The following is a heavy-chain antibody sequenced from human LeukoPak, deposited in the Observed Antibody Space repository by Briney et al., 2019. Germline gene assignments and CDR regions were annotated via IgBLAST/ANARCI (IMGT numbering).Heavy chain of an antibody. CDR2: IYYSGST. Sequence: SETLSLTCTVSGGSISSSSYYWGWIRQPPGKGLEWIGSIYYSGSTYYNPSLKSRVTISVDTSKNQFSLKLSSVTAADTAVYYCARGLRYFDWPSPYYFDYWGQGTLVTVSS. V-gene: IGHV4-39*07. J-gene: IGHJ4*02. D-gene: IGHD3-9*01. CDR3: ARGLRYFDWPSPYYFDY. CDR1: GGSISSSSYY.